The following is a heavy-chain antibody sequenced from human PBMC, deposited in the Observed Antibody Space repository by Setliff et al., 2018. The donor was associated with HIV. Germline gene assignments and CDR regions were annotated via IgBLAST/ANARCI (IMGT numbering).Heavy chain of an antibody. V-gene: IGHV1-69*05. Sequence: SVKVSCKASGGTFSTHVISWVRQAPGQGLEWIGGIIPMFSTVNYAKKYQGRVTITTDESTTTAYMELTSLRSEDTAVYYCATDDHCSGGSCFLTMDYWGLGTLITVSS. CDR1: GGTFSTHV. D-gene: IGHD2-15*01. CDR3: ATDDHCSGGSCFLTMDY. CDR2: IIPMFSTV. J-gene: IGHJ4*02.